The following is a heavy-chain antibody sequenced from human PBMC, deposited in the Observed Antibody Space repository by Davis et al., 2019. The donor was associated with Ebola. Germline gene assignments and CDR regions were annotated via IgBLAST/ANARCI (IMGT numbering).Heavy chain of an antibody. CDR1: GFTVSSNY. Sequence: GGSLRLSCAASGFTVSSNYMSWVRQAPGKGPEWVANIKQDGSEKYYVDSVKGRFTISRDNAKNSLYLQMNSLRAEDTAVYYCARDFTTPFDYWGQGTLVTVSS. V-gene: IGHV3-7*01. J-gene: IGHJ4*02. D-gene: IGHD1-14*01. CDR3: ARDFTTPFDY. CDR2: IKQDGSEK.